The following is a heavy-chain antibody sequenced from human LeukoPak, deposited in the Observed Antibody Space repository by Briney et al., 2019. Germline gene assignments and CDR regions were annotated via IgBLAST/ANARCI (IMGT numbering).Heavy chain of an antibody. CDR2: IYPGDSDT. Sequence: GESLKISCKGSGYSFTSYWIGWVRQMPGKGLEWTGIIYPGDSDTRYSPSFQGQVTISADKSISTAYLQWSSLKASDTAMYYCARVPPFYCSSTSCYGEAFDIWGQGTMVTVSS. CDR3: ARVPPFYCSSTSCYGEAFDI. CDR1: GYSFTSYW. D-gene: IGHD2-2*01. J-gene: IGHJ3*02. V-gene: IGHV5-51*01.